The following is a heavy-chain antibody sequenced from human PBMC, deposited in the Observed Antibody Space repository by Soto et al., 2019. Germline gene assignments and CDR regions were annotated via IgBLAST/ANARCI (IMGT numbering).Heavy chain of an antibody. CDR3: ATRERGYSYGYYYGMDV. CDR2: IYYSGST. CDR1: GGSISSSSYY. Sequence: SETLSLTCSVSGGSISSSSYYWGWIRQPPGKGLEWIGSIYYSGSTYYNPSLKSRVTISVDTSKNQFSLKLSSATAADTAVYYCATRERGYSYGYYYGMDVWGQGTTVTV. D-gene: IGHD5-18*01. J-gene: IGHJ6*02. V-gene: IGHV4-39*01.